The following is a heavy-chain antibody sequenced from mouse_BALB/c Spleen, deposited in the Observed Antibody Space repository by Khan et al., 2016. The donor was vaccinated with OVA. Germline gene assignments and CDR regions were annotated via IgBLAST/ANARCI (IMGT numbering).Heavy chain of an antibody. CDR1: GYSITSDYA. V-gene: IGHV3-2*02. CDR3: ARDGSRYNYAMDY. J-gene: IGHJ4*01. CDR2: ISSSGST. D-gene: IGHD2-3*01. Sequence: EVQLQESGPGLVKPSQSLSLTCTVTGYSITSDYAWNWIRQFPGNKLEWMGYISSSGSTNYNPALKSRISITRDTSKNQFFLQLNSVTTEDIATYYCARDGSRYNYAMDYWGQGTSVTVSS.